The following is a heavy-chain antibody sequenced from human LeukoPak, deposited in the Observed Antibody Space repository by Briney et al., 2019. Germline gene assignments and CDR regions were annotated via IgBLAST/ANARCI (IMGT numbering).Heavy chain of an antibody. CDR1: GGSFSGYY. J-gene: IGHJ3*02. D-gene: IGHD6-13*01. CDR2: INHSGST. CDR3: ARGRSSSWYRDAFDI. Sequence: SETLSLTCAVYGGSFSGYYWSWIRQPPGKGLEWIGEINHSGSTNYNPSLKSRVTISVDTSKNQFSLKLSSVTAADTAVYYCARGRSSSWYRDAFDIWGQGTMVTVSS. V-gene: IGHV4-34*01.